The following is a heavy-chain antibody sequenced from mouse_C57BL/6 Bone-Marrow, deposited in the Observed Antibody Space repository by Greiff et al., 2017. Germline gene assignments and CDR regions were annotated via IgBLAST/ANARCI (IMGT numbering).Heavy chain of an antibody. D-gene: IGHD2-2*01. Sequence: EVKLMESGGGLVQPGGSLSLSCAASGFTFTDYYMSWVRQPPGKALEWLGFIRNKANGYTTEYSASVKGRFTISRDNSQSILYLQMNALRAEDSATYYCARWGGYRDWCAYWGQGTLVTVSA. CDR1: GFTFTDYY. V-gene: IGHV7-3*01. J-gene: IGHJ3*01. CDR3: ARWGGYRDWCAY. CDR2: IRNKANGYTT.